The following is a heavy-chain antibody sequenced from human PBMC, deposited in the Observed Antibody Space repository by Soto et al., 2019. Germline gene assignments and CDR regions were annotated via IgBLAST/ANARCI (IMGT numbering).Heavy chain of an antibody. V-gene: IGHV4-30-2*01. CDR2: IYYSGST. CDR1: GGSLSSGGYS. D-gene: IGHD3-10*01. Sequence: SETLSLTCAVSGGSLSSGGYSWSWIRQPPGKGLEWIGYIYYSGSTYYNPSLKSRVTISVDRSKNQFSLKLSSVTAADTAIYYCARVAPSGGSVPRFDPWGQGTLVTVSS. CDR3: ARVAPSGGSVPRFDP. J-gene: IGHJ5*02.